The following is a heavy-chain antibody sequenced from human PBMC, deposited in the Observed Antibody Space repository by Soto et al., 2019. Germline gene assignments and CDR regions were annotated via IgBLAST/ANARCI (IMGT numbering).Heavy chain of an antibody. CDR2: IYPGDSDT. J-gene: IGHJ3*02. CDR3: ARPHRGSVDTAMVVAFDI. V-gene: IGHV5-51*01. D-gene: IGHD5-18*01. CDR1: GYSFTSYW. Sequence: PGQSLKISCKGSGYSFTSYWIGWVRQMPGKGLEWMGIIYPGDSDTRYSPSFQGQVTISADKSISTAYLQWSSLKASDTAMYYCARPHRGSVDTAMVVAFDIWGQGTMVTVSS.